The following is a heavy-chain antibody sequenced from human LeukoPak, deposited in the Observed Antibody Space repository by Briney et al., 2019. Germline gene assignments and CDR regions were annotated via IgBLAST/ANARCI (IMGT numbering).Heavy chain of an antibody. D-gene: IGHD6-13*01. CDR2: IIPIFGTA. Sequence: SSVKVSCKASGGTFSSYAISWVRQARGQGLEWMGRIIPIFGTANYAQKFQGRVTITTDESTSTAYMELSSLRSEDTAVYYCARDGVLSYYYYMDVWGKGTTVTVSS. V-gene: IGHV1-69*05. J-gene: IGHJ6*03. CDR1: GGTFSSYA. CDR3: ARDGVLSYYYYMDV.